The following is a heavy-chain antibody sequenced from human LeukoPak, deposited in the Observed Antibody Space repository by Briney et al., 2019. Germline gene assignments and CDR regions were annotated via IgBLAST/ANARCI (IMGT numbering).Heavy chain of an antibody. CDR2: IKQDGSEK. D-gene: IGHD6-19*01. V-gene: IGHV3-7*01. CDR3: ASSGGSSGWYWFDP. Sequence: GGSLRLSCAASGFTFSSYWMSWVRQAPGEGLEWVANIKQDGSEKYYVDSVKGRFTISRDNAKNSLYLQMNSLRAGDTAVYYCASSGGSSGWYWFDPWGQGTLVTVSS. CDR1: GFTFSSYW. J-gene: IGHJ5*02.